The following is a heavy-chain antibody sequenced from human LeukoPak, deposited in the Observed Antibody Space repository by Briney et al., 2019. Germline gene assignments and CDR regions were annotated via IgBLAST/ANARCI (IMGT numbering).Heavy chain of an antibody. CDR1: GYTLSSYG. CDR2: ISAYNGNT. Sequence: PGASVKASCKASGYTLSSYGISWVRQAPGQGLEWMGWISAYNGNTNYAQKFQGRGTMTTETSTSTAYMELRSLRSDDTALYYCARIGAGMSAARAFDIWGQGTMVTVSS. V-gene: IGHV1-18*01. CDR3: ARIGAGMSAARAFDI. J-gene: IGHJ3*02. D-gene: IGHD6-19*01.